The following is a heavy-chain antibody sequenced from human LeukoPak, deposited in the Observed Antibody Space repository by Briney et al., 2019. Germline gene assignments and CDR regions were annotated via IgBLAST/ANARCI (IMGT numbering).Heavy chain of an antibody. D-gene: IGHD1-26*01. V-gene: IGHV1-2*02. Sequence: ASVTVSCKASAYTFSDYYIHWVRQAPGQGLEWMGWIDPKNGGTKSAQKFQGRVTMTRDTSIRTAYMELSRLRSDDTAEYYCARGRLSGSGSYWGQGALVIVSS. J-gene: IGHJ4*02. CDR2: IDPKNGGT. CDR3: ARGRLSGSGSY. CDR1: AYTFSDYY.